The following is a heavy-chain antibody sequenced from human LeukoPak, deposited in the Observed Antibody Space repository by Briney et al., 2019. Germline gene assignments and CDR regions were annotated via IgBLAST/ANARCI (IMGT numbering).Heavy chain of an antibody. J-gene: IGHJ4*02. CDR3: ARDSVVVVPAAMSDY. CDR2: ISAYNGNT. CDR1: GYTFTSYG. D-gene: IGHD2-2*01. Sequence: ASVKASCKASGYTFTSYGISWVRQAPGQGLEWMGWISAYNGNTNYAQKFQGRVTMTTDTSTSTAYMELRSLRSDDTAVYYCARDSVVVVPAAMSDYWGQGTLVTVSS. V-gene: IGHV1-18*01.